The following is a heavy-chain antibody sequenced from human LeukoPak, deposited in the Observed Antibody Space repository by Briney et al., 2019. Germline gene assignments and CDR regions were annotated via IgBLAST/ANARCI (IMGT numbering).Heavy chain of an antibody. Sequence: GASVKVSCKASGYTSTSYYIHWVRQAPGQGLEWMGIINPSGGSTSYAQKFQGRVTMTRDTSTSTVYMELSSLGSEDTAVYYCARGQGITNWFDPWGQGTLVTVSS. V-gene: IGHV1-46*01. CDR3: ARGQGITNWFDP. CDR1: GYTSTSYY. D-gene: IGHD3-10*01. J-gene: IGHJ5*02. CDR2: INPSGGST.